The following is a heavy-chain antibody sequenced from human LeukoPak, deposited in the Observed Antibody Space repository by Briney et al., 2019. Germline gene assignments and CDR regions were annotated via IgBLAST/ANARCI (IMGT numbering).Heavy chain of an antibody. V-gene: IGHV3-74*01. J-gene: IGHJ6*03. CDR2: INSDGSST. Sequence: PGGSLRLSCAASGFTFSSYWMHWVRQAPGKGLVWVSRINSDGSSTSYADSVKGRFTLSRDNAKNTLYLQMTSLRTEDPARISCARAPPEGSSYMDVWGKGTTVTFSS. D-gene: IGHD1-14*01. CDR3: ARAPPEGSSYMDV. CDR1: GFTFSSYW.